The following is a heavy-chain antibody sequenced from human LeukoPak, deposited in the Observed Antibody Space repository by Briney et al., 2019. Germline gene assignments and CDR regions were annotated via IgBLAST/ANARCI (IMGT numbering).Heavy chain of an antibody. CDR1: GVTFSSYG. CDR3: ALRDGYNLYYSDY. D-gene: IGHD5-12*01. CDR2: ISYDGSNK. Sequence: PGGSLRLSCAASGVTFSSYGMHWVRQAPGKGLEWVAVISYDGSNKYYADSVKGRFTISRDNSKNTLYLQMNSLRAEDTAVYHCALRDGYNLYYSDYWGQGTLVTVSS. V-gene: IGHV3-30*03. J-gene: IGHJ4*02.